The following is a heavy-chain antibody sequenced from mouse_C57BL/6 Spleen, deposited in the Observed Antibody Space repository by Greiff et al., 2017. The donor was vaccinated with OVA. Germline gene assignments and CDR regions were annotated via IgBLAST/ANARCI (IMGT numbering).Heavy chain of an antibody. D-gene: IGHD2-4*01. CDR2: IYPGDGDT. V-gene: IGHV1-80*01. J-gene: IGHJ2*01. CDR1: GYAFSSYW. Sequence: VQLQQSGAELVKPGASVKISCKASGYAFSSYWMNWVKQRPGKGLEWIGQIYPGDGDTNYNGKFKGKATLTADKSSSTAYMQLSSLTSEDSAVYYCARRDYDGIYFDYWGQGTTLTVSS. CDR3: ARRDYDGIYFDY.